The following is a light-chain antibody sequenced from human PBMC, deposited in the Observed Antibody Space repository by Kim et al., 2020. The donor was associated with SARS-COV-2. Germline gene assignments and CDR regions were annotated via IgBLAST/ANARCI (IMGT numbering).Light chain of an antibody. Sequence: LSPGEGATLSCRASQSVSSYLAWYQQKPGQAPRLLIYDASNRATGSPHRFSGSGSGTEFTLTISSLEPEDFAVYYCQQRSNWPPYTFGQGTKLEI. CDR3: QQRSNWPPYT. J-gene: IGKJ2*01. CDR2: DAS. V-gene: IGKV3-11*01. CDR1: QSVSSY.